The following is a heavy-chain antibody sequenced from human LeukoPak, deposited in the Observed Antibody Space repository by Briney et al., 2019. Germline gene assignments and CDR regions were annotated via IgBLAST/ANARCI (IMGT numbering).Heavy chain of an antibody. CDR1: GFTFSSYW. J-gene: IGHJ5*02. CDR2: IKQDGSEK. CDR3: ARDRNPDYYDSSGYWFDP. D-gene: IGHD3-22*01. V-gene: IGHV3-7*01. Sequence: GGSPRLSCAASGFTFSSYWMSWVRQAPGKGLEWVANIKQDGSEKYYVDSVKGRFTISRDNAKNSLYLQMNSLRAEDTAVYYCARDRNPDYYDSSGYWFDPWGQGTLVTVSS.